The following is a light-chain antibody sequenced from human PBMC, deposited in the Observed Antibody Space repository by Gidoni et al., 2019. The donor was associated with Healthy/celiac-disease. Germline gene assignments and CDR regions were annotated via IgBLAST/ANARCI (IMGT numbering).Light chain of an antibody. CDR2: AAS. CDR1: QSISSY. V-gene: IGKV1-39*01. Sequence: DIQMTQSPSSLSASVGDRVTITCRASQSISSYLNWYKQKPGKAPKLLIYAASSLQSGVPSRFSGSGSGTDFTLTISSLQPEDFATYYCQQSYSTPATFGQXTKVEIK. J-gene: IGKJ1*01. CDR3: QQSYSTPAT.